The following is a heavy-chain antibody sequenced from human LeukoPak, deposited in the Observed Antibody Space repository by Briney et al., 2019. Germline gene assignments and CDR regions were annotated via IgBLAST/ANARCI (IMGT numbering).Heavy chain of an antibody. Sequence: ASVKVSCKASGYTFTSYGISWVRQAPGQGLEWMGWISAYNGNTNYAQKLQGRVTMTTDTSTSTAYMELRSLRSDDTAVYYCARDLDDFWSGYRASDFEHWGQGTLVTVSS. CDR3: ARDLDDFWSGYRASDFEH. V-gene: IGHV1-18*01. D-gene: IGHD3-3*01. J-gene: IGHJ1*01. CDR2: ISAYNGNT. CDR1: GYTFTSYG.